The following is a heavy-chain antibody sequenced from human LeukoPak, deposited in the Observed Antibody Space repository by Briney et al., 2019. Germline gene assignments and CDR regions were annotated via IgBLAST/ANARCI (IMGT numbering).Heavy chain of an antibody. CDR2: TFYSGST. CDR3: ARGYSSSGHNWFDP. V-gene: IGHV4-59*01. D-gene: IGHD6-13*01. Sequence: SETLSLTCTVSGPSISSYYWSWIRQPPGKGLEWIGHTFYSGSTKYNPSLKSRLTIAVDTSRNQFSLELSSVSAADTAVYYCARGYSSSGHNWFDPWGQGTLVTVSS. J-gene: IGHJ5*02. CDR1: GPSISSYY.